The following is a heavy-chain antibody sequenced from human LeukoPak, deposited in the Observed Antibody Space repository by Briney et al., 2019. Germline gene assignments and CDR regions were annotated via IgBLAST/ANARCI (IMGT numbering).Heavy chain of an antibody. CDR3: TRHPPYGHYHNYYMDV. Sequence: GESLKISCQAYGFRFDIYRIGWVRQMPGKGLEWMGVIYPGDSDVRYSPSFQGHVTISADKPINTAYLQWDTVGASDTAIYYCTRHPPYGHYHNYYMDVWGKGTTVTISS. CDR2: IYPGDSDV. J-gene: IGHJ6*03. V-gene: IGHV5-51*01. CDR1: GFRFDIYR. D-gene: IGHD4-17*01.